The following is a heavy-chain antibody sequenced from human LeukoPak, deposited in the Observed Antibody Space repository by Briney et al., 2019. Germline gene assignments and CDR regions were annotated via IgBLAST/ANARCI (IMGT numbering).Heavy chain of an antibody. D-gene: IGHD1-26*01. CDR2: INSDGSSI. J-gene: IGHJ4*02. Sequence: QPGRSLRLSCAASGFTFSSYGMHWVRQAPGKGLVWVSRINSDGSSISYADSVKGRFTISRDNARNTLYLQLNSLRAEDTAVYYCARVGATLDYWGQGTLVTVSS. CDR1: GFTFSSYG. CDR3: ARVGATLDY. V-gene: IGHV3-74*01.